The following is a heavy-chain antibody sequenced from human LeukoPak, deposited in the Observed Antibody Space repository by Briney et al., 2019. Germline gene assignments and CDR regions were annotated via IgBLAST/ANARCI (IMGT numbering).Heavy chain of an antibody. CDR1: GGTFSSYA. D-gene: IGHD6-19*01. CDR3: ARILRGWYYFDY. V-gene: IGHV1-69*13. J-gene: IGHJ4*02. Sequence: GASVKVSCKASGGTFSSYAISWVRQAPGQGLEWMGGIIPIFGTANYAQKFQGRVTITADESTSTAYMELSSLRSEDTAVYYCARILRGWYYFDYWGQGTLVTVSS. CDR2: IIPIFGTA.